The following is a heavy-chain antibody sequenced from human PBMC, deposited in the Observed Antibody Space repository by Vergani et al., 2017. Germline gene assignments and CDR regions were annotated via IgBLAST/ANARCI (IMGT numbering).Heavy chain of an antibody. CDR1: GDSINNGNYS. CDR3: ARQFWVSQGVGAFET. J-gene: IGHJ3*02. D-gene: IGHD3-16*01. V-gene: IGHV4-39*01. Sequence: QVQLQESGPGLVKPSETLSLTCIVSGDSINNGNYSWGWIRQPPGKGLEWIATVFHSGSAYYNPSLRRRVTISVETSKNQFSLRLTTLTAADTAVYYCARQFWVSQGVGAFETWGRGTEVSVSS. CDR2: VFHSGSA.